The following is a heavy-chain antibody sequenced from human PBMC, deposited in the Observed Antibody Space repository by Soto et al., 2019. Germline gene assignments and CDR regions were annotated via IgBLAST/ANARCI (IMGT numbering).Heavy chain of an antibody. CDR2: IYYSGST. V-gene: IGHV4-59*08. D-gene: IGHD3-3*01. CDR3: ARHYDFWSGYYTQPFDY. CDR1: GGSISSYY. J-gene: IGHJ4*02. Sequence: PSETLSLTCTVSGGSISSYYWSWIRQPPGKGLEWIGYIYYSGSTNYNPSLKSRVTISADTSKNQFSLKLSSVTAADTAVYYCARHYDFWSGYYTQPFDYWGQGTLVTVSS.